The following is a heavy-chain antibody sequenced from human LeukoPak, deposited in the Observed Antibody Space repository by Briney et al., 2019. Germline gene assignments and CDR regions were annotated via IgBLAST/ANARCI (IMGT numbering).Heavy chain of an antibody. CDR1: GGSFSGYY. CDR3: ARDVYVWSGYYYFDY. CDR2: INHSGST. D-gene: IGHD3-3*01. J-gene: IGHJ4*02. V-gene: IGHV4-34*01. Sequence: SETLSLTCAVYGGSFSGYYWSWIRQPPGKGLEWIGEINHSGSTNYNPSLKSRVTISVDTSKNQFSLKLSSVTAADTAVYYCARDVYVWSGYYYFDYWGQGTLVTVSS.